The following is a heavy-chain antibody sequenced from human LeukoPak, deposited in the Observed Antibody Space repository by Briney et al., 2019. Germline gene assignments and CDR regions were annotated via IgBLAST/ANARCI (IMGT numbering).Heavy chain of an antibody. J-gene: IGHJ6*04. CDR1: GYSISSGYY. V-gene: IGHV4-38-2*02. CDR2: IYHSGST. Sequence: SETLSLTCAVSGYSISSGYYWGWIRQPPGKGLEWIGSIYHSGSTYYNPSLKSRVTISADTSKNQFSLKLSSVTAADTAVYYCARDRVTMVRGVSYYYGMDVWGKGTTVTVSS. CDR3: ARDRVTMVRGVSYYYGMDV. D-gene: IGHD3-10*01.